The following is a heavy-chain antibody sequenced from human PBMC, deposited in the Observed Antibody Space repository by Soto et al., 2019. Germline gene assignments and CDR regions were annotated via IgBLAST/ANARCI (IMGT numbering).Heavy chain of an antibody. D-gene: IGHD2-8*01. CDR2: IYYSGST. Sequence: QVQLQESGPGLVKPSETLSLTCTVSGGSVSSGSYYWSWIRQPPGKGLEWIGYIYYSGSTNYNPSLKSRATISVDTSKNQFSLKLSSVTAADTAVYYCARDRRWYWFDPLGQGTLVTVSS. J-gene: IGHJ5*02. CDR3: ARDRRWYWFDP. V-gene: IGHV4-61*01. CDR1: GGSVSSGSYY.